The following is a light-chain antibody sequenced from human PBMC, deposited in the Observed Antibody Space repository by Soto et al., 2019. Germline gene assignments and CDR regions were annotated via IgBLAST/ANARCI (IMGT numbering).Light chain of an antibody. J-gene: IGLJ1*01. CDR2: SDN. CDR1: SSSIGSNY. CDR3: AAWDGSLSVYV. V-gene: IGLV1-47*02. Sequence: QAVVTQPPSASGTPGQRVTISCSGSSSSIGSNYVSWYQQLPGTAPKLLIYSDNQRPSGVPDRFSGSKSGTSASLAISGLRSEDEADYHCAAWDGSLSVYVFGTGTKLTVL.